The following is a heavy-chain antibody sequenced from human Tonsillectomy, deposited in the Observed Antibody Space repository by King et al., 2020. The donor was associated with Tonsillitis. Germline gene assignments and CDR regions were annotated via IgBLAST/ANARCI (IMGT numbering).Heavy chain of an antibody. CDR2: IWYDGSNK. Sequence: VQLVESGGGVVQPGRSLRLSCAASGFTFSSYGMHWVRQAPGKGLEWVAVIWYDGSNKYYADSVKGRFTISRDNSKNTLYLQMNSLRAEDTAVYYCARDFAIGYYYMDVWGKGTTVTVSS. V-gene: IGHV3-33*01. J-gene: IGHJ6*03. D-gene: IGHD3-10*01. CDR1: GFTFSSYG. CDR3: ARDFAIGYYYMDV.